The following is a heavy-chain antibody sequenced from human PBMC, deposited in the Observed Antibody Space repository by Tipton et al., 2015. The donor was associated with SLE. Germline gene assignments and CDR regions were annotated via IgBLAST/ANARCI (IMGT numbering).Heavy chain of an antibody. V-gene: IGHV4-59*12. CDR2: IYYSGGF. Sequence: TLSLTCTVSGVSITSYYWSWIRRTPENGLEWLGYIYYSGGFNYNPSLKSRVTISVDTSMNQFSLKLNSVTAADTAVYYCARRRFQSASDYWGQGTLVSVSS. D-gene: IGHD2-21*01. CDR3: ARRRFQSASDY. J-gene: IGHJ4*02. CDR1: GVSITSYY.